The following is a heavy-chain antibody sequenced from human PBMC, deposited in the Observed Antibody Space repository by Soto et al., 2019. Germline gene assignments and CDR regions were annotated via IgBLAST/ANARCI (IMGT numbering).Heavy chain of an antibody. CDR1: GGTFSSYA. CDR3: ARTGYCSSTSCYGGPTYYYCGMDV. V-gene: IGHV1-69*01. Sequence: QVQLVQSGAEVKKPGSSVKVSCKASGGTFSSYAISWVRQAPGQGLEWMGGIIPIFGTANYAQKFQGRVTVTAAESRSTAYLELRSLRSEDTAVDCCARTGYCSSTSCYGGPTYYYCGMDVWGQGTTVTVSS. J-gene: IGHJ6*02. D-gene: IGHD2-2*01. CDR2: IIPIFGTA.